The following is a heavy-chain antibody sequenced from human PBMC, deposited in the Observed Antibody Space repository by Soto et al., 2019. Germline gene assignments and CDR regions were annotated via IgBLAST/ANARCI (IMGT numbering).Heavy chain of an antibody. D-gene: IGHD5-18*01. Sequence: QVQLVQSGAEVKKPGSSVKVSCKASGGTFSSYAISWVRQAPGQGLEWMGGIIPIFGTANYAQKFQGRVTITADKSTSTAYMELSSLRSEDTAMYYCATRGYSYGYVRYYYYGMDVWGQGTTVTVSS. V-gene: IGHV1-69*06. J-gene: IGHJ6*02. CDR1: GGTFSSYA. CDR3: ATRGYSYGYVRYYYYGMDV. CDR2: IIPIFGTA.